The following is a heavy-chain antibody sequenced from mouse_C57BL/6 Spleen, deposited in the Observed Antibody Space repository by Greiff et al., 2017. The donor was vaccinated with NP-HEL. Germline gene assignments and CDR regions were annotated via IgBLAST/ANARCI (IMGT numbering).Heavy chain of an antibody. J-gene: IGHJ2*01. CDR1: GYTFTSYW. D-gene: IGHD4-1*01. V-gene: IGHV1-64*01. CDR2: IHPNSGST. Sequence: QVQLQQPGAELVKPGASVKLSCKASGYTFTSYWMPWVKQRPGQGLEWIGMIHPNSGSTNYNEKFKSKATLTVDKSSSTAYMQLSSLTYEYSAVYYCGRRGWKANWDDYFDYWGQGTTLTVSS. CDR3: GRRGWKANWDDYFDY.